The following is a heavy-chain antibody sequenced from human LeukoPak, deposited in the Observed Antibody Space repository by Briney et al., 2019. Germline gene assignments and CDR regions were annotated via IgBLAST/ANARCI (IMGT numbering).Heavy chain of an antibody. CDR1: GFSFTNYW. J-gene: IGHJ5*02. Sequence: PGGSLRLSCVASGFSFTNYWMSWVRQAPGKGLEWVSAISGSGGSTYYADSVKGRFTISRDNSKNTLYLQMNSLRAEDTAVYYCAKYGIGTAGTGNWFDPWGQGTLVTVSS. D-gene: IGHD6-13*01. CDR2: ISGSGGST. CDR3: AKYGIGTAGTGNWFDP. V-gene: IGHV3-23*01.